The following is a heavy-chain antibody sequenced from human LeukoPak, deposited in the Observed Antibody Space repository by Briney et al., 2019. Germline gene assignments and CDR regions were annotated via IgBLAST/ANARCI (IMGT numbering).Heavy chain of an antibody. CDR2: IDGGGSEK. J-gene: IGHJ3*02. CDR1: GFTYRNYW. D-gene: IGHD4-17*01. V-gene: IGHV3-7*01. CDR3: ARDLYGDSDSRETSRYAFDI. Sequence: GGSLRLSCAASGFTYRNYWMNWVRQAPGKGPEWVANIDGGGSEKYYVDSVNGRFTISRDNAKTSLYLQMNSLRADDTAVYYCARDLYGDSDSRETSRYAFDIWGQGTMVTVSS.